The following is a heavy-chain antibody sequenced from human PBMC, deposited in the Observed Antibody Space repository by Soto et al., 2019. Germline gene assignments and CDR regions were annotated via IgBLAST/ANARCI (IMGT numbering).Heavy chain of an antibody. D-gene: IGHD2-21*01. CDR2: ISGSGGST. CDR1: GCNFISYA. J-gene: IGHJ3*02. Sequence: PGGSLRLSSAASGCNFISYAMSWVRQAPGKGLEWVSAISGSGGSTYYADSVKGRFTISRDNSKNTLYLQMNSLRAEDTAVYYCASPAAYCGGDCYLDAFDIWGQGTMVTVS. V-gene: IGHV3-23*01. CDR3: ASPAAYCGGDCYLDAFDI.